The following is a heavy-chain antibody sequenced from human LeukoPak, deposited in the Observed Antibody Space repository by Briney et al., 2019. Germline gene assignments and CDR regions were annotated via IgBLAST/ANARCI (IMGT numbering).Heavy chain of an antibody. CDR3: AKAHDFWSGIGYGMDV. J-gene: IGHJ6*02. D-gene: IGHD3-3*01. CDR2: ISYDGSNK. CDR1: RFTFNSYG. Sequence: VGDLRLYGASTRFTFNSYGMHWVRQAPGHGLEGEAVISYDGSNKYYADSVRGRFTISRDNPKNTQYLQMNSLKDEDTAVYYCAKAHDFWSGIGYGMDVWGQGTTVTVSS. V-gene: IGHV3-30*18.